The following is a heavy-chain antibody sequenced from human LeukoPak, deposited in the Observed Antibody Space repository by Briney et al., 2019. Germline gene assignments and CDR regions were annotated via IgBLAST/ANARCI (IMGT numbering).Heavy chain of an antibody. CDR1: GFTFDDYA. D-gene: IGHD2-21*02. CDR3: AKDKSAGDHHYYYYMDV. V-gene: IGHV3-9*01. Sequence: GGSLRLSCVASGFTFDDYAIHWVRQAPGKGLEWVSGISWNSGSITYAAAVEGRFIISRDNAKNTLYLQMNNLRAEDTALYYCAKDKSAGDHHYYYYMDVWGKGTTVTVSS. J-gene: IGHJ6*03. CDR2: ISWNSGSI.